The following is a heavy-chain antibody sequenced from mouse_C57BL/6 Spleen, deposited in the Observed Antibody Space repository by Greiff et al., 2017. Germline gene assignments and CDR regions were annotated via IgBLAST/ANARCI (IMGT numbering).Heavy chain of an antibody. J-gene: IGHJ2*01. CDR2: IYPRSGNT. V-gene: IGHV1-81*01. D-gene: IGHD2-3*01. CDR3: ARNSYDGYGY. CDR1: GYTFTSYG. Sequence: QVQLKESGAELARPGASVKLSCKASGYTFTSYGISWVKQRTGQGLEWIGEIYPRSGNTYYNEKFKGKATLTADKSSSTAYMELRSLTSEDSAVYFCARNSYDGYGYWGQGTTLTVSS.